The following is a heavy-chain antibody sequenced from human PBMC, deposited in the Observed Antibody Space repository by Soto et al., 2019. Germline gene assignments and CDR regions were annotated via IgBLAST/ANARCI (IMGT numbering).Heavy chain of an antibody. CDR2: ISGSGGST. CDR3: AKDQGDYGDYPGFQH. Sequence: EVQLLESGGGLVQPGGSLRLSCAASGFTFSSYAMSWVRQAPGKGLEWVSAISGSGGSTYYADSVKGRFTISRDNSKNTLYLQMNSLRAEDTAVYYCAKDQGDYGDYPGFQHWGQGTLVTVAS. V-gene: IGHV3-23*01. J-gene: IGHJ1*01. D-gene: IGHD4-17*01. CDR1: GFTFSSYA.